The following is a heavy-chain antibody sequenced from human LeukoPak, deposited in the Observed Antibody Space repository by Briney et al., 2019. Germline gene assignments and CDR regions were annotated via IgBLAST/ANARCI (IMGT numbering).Heavy chain of an antibody. CDR2: IKQDGSEK. V-gene: IGHV3-7*03. D-gene: IGHD7-27*01. CDR3: AAGDVFDI. CDR1: GFTFSSYG. J-gene: IGHJ3*02. Sequence: GGSLRLSCAASGFTFSSYGMNWVRQAPGKGLEWVANIKQDGSEKYYVDSVKGRFTISRDNAKNSLYLQMNSLRAEDTAVYYCAAGDVFDIWGQGTMVTVSS.